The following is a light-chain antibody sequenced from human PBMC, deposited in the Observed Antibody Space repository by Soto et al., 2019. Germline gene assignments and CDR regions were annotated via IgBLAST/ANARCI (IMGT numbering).Light chain of an antibody. J-gene: IGKJ2*01. Sequence: DIQMTQSPSSLSASVGDRVTITCRASQSATNYLNWYQQKPGKAPKLLIYGTSSLQSGVPSRFGGSGSGTEFTLTVSSLQPDYFATYYCQRSYRTPYTFGQGTKVDIK. CDR2: GTS. CDR1: QSATNY. V-gene: IGKV1-39*01. CDR3: QRSYRTPYT.